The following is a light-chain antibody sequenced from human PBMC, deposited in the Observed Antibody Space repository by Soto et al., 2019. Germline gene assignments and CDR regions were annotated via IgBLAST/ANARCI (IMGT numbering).Light chain of an antibody. CDR2: LGS. J-gene: IGKJ4*01. CDR1: QSLLHSNGYNY. Sequence: DIVMTQSPLSLPVTPGEPASISCRSSQSLLHSNGYNYLDCYLQKPGQSPQLLIYLGSNRASGVPDRFSGSGSGTDFTLKISRVEAEDVGVYYCMQALQTPRTFGGGTKVEIK. CDR3: MQALQTPRT. V-gene: IGKV2-28*01.